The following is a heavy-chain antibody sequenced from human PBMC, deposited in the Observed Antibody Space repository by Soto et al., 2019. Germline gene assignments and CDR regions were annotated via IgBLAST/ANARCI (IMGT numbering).Heavy chain of an antibody. CDR1: GFTFSSYA. V-gene: IGHV3-23*01. Sequence: GGSLRLSCAASGFTFSSYAMSWVRQAPGKGLEWVSAISGSGGSTYYADSVKGRFTISRDNSKNTLYLQMNSLRAEDTAVYYCTKDVRDGYNYFDYWGQGTLVTVSS. D-gene: IGHD5-12*01. J-gene: IGHJ4*02. CDR3: TKDVRDGYNYFDY. CDR2: ISGSGGST.